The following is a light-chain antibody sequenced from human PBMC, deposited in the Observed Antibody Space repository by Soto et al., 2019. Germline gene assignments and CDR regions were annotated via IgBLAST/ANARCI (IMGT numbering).Light chain of an antibody. CDR3: QQYHSHPLT. V-gene: IGKV1-5*03. J-gene: IGKJ4*01. CDR2: KAS. CDR1: ESLSSW. Sequence: DIQMTQSPSTLSASVGDRVTITCWASESLSSWLAWYQQKPGKDPSLLIYKASSLEVEVPSRFSGSGSGTEFTLAISSLHPDDIATYYCQQYHSHPLTFGGGTKIESK.